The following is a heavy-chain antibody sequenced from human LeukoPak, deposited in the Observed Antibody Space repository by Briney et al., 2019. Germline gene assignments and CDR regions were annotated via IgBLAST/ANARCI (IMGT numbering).Heavy chain of an antibody. CDR1: GVSISSGDYY. D-gene: IGHD3-3*01. J-gene: IGHJ5*02. Sequence: SQTLSLTCTVSGVSISSGDYYWSWIRQPPGKGLEWIGYIYYSGSTYYNPSLKSRVTISVDTSKNQFSLKLSSVTAADTAVYYCASLLPITIFGVVKGWFDPWGQGTLVTVSS. CDR2: IYYSGST. CDR3: ASLLPITIFGVVKGWFDP. V-gene: IGHV4-30-4*01.